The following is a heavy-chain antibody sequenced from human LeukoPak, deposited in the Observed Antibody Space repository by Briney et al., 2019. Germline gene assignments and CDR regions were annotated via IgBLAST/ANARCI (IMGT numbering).Heavy chain of an antibody. CDR2: IYYSGST. Sequence: SETLSLTCTVSGGSVSSSSYYWGWIRQPPGKGLEWIGSIYYSGSTYYNPSLKSRVTISVDTSKNQFSLKLSSVTAADTAVYYCTRFSGGSSWYMVDYWGQGTLVTVSS. CDR1: GGSVSSSSYY. CDR3: TRFSGGSSWYMVDY. J-gene: IGHJ4*02. V-gene: IGHV4-39*01. D-gene: IGHD6-13*01.